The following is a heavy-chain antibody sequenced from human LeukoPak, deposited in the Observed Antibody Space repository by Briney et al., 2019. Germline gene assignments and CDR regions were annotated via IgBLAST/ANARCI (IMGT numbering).Heavy chain of an antibody. CDR2: ISGSGDNT. Sequence: QPGGSLRLSCVASGFTFNSYAMNWVRQAPGKGLEWVSGISGSGDNTYYADSVKGRFTIYRDNSNNTLYLVMNSLRTEDTAIYYCAKDQFRGPPPDAFDIWVKGQWSPSLQ. J-gene: IGHJ3*02. CDR1: GFTFNSYA. V-gene: IGHV3-23*01. D-gene: IGHD3-10*01. CDR3: AKDQFRGPPPDAFDI.